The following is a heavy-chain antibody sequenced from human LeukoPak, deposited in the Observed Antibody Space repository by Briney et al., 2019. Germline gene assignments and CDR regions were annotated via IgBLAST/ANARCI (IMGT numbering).Heavy chain of an antibody. CDR3: TRVVRQWLGDY. Sequence: PGGSLRLSCTLSGFTFGDYSMSWFRQAPGKGLEWVGFIRSKAYGGTTEYAASVKGRFTISRDDSKSIAYLQMNSLKTEDTAVYYCTRVVRQWLGDYWGQGTLVTVSS. CDR2: IRSKAYGGTT. V-gene: IGHV3-49*03. CDR1: GFTFGDYS. D-gene: IGHD6-19*01. J-gene: IGHJ4*02.